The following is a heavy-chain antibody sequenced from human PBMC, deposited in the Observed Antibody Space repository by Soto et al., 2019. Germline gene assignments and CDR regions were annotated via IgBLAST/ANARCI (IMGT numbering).Heavy chain of an antibody. CDR1: GGSISSSSYY. D-gene: IGHD1-26*01. J-gene: IGHJ6*03. V-gene: IGHV4-39*01. CDR3: VRQRPEFDGIPRRYYYMDV. CDR2: IYYSGST. Sequence: PSETLSLTCTVSGGSISSSSYYWGWIRQPPGKGLEWIGSIYYSGSTYYNPSIKSRVTISVDKSKLQFSLKLSSVTAADTAVYYCVRQRPEFDGIPRRYYYMDVWGKGTTVTVSS.